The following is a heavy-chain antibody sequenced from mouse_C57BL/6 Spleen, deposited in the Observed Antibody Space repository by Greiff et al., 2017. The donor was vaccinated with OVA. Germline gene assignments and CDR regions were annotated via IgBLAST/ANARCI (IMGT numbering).Heavy chain of an antibody. CDR1: GSPFTSYW. V-gene: IGHV1-52*01. CDR2: IAPSDSEP. D-gene: IGHD1-1*01. Sequence: VPLQQPGAELVRPGSSVKLSCKASGSPFTSYWMPLVKQRPIPGLEWIVNIAPSDSEPPYNQKFTAKATLHIDKSSSTAYMQLISLTSEDSAVYYGASRGLYGSPHAMDYWGQGTSVTVSS. J-gene: IGHJ4*01. CDR3: ASRGLYGSPHAMDY.